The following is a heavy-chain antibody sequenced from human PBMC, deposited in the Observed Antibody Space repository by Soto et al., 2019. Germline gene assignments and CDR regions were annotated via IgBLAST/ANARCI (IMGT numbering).Heavy chain of an antibody. D-gene: IGHD5-18*01. V-gene: IGHV1-69*01. CDR2: IIPIFGTA. CDR1: GGTFSSYA. J-gene: IGHJ4*02. CDR3: ARADWDTAMAYYFDY. Sequence: QVQLVQSGAEVKKPGSSVKVSCKASGGTFSSYAISWVRQAPGQGLEWMGGIIPIFGTANYAQKFQGRVTITADESTSTAYMELSSLRSEDTTVYYCARADWDTAMAYYFDYWGQGTLVTVSS.